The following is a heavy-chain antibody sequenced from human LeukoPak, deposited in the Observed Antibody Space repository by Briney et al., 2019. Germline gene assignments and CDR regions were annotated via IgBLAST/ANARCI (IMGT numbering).Heavy chain of an antibody. CDR2: IWDDENKK. D-gene: IGHD3-10*01. V-gene: IGHV3-30*02. CDR1: GFTFSTHD. CDR3: AKDPGAKVRGYYMDV. Sequence: GGSLRLSCAASGFTFSTHDMHWVRQAPGKGLEGVAFIWDDENKKWYADSVKGRFTISRDNSKNTVYLQMNRLTPEDTAIYYCAKDPGAKVRGYYMDVWGKGTTVTVSS. J-gene: IGHJ6*03.